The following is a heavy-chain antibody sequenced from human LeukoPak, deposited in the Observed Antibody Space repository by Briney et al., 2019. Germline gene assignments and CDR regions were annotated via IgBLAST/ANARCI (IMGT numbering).Heavy chain of an antibody. Sequence: SETLSLTCTVDGGSISSYYWSWIRQPPGKGLEWIGYIYYSGSTNYNPSLKSRVTISVDTSKNQFSLKLSSVTAADTAVYFCARVDYYGPLGHHYMDVWGKGTTVTISS. V-gene: IGHV4-59*12. CDR1: GGSISSYY. CDR3: ARVDYYGPLGHHYMDV. D-gene: IGHD3-10*01. CDR2: IYYSGST. J-gene: IGHJ6*03.